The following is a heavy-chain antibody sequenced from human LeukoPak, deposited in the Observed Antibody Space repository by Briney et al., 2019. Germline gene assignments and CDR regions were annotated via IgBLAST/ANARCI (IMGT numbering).Heavy chain of an antibody. Sequence: ASVKVSCKASGGTFSSYAISWVRQAPGQGLEWMGGIIPIFGTANYAQKFQGRVTITADESTSTAYMELSSLRSEDTAVYYCATSIDLVPAENWFDPWGQGTLVTVSS. D-gene: IGHD2-2*01. CDR3: ATSIDLVPAENWFDP. CDR1: GGTFSSYA. V-gene: IGHV1-69*13. J-gene: IGHJ5*02. CDR2: IIPIFGTA.